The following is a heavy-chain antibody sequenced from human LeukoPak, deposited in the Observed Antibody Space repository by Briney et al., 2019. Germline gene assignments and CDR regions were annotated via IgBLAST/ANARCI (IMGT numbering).Heavy chain of an antibody. D-gene: IGHD3-10*01. Sequence: TSETLSLTCTVSGGSISSYYWSWIRQPPGKGLEWIGYIYYSGSTNYKPSLKSRVTISVDTSKNQFSLKLSSVTAADTAVYYCARELRGSGTFWYFDYWGQGTLVTVSS. J-gene: IGHJ4*02. CDR3: ARELRGSGTFWYFDY. CDR1: GGSISSYY. V-gene: IGHV4-59*01. CDR2: IYYSGST.